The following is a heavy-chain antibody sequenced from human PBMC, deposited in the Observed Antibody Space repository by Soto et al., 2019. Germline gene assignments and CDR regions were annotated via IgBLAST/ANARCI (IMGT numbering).Heavy chain of an antibody. J-gene: IGHJ4*02. CDR1: GYTFTSFG. V-gene: IGHV1-18*01. Sequence: QVLLVQSGAEVKKPGASLKVSCKASGYTFTSFGISWVRQAPGQGLEWMGWINIHKGNANYAQKVQGRVTMTTDTSTSTAYMELMNMRSDDTAVYYCARVASYHSGGTGYMAYFDYWGQGTLVIVSS. CDR2: INIHKGNA. D-gene: IGHD3-22*01. CDR3: ARVASYHSGGTGYMAYFDY.